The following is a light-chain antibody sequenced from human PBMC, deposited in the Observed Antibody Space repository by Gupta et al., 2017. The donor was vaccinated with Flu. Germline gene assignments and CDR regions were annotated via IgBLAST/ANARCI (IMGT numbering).Light chain of an antibody. V-gene: IGKV3-20*01. CDR2: GAS. J-gene: IGKJ4*01. Sequence: ERVWAHAPGTLSLSPGARATLSCRASQSVSSSYLAWYQQKPGQAPRLLIYGASSRATGIPDRFSGSGSGTDFTLTISRLEPEDFAVYYCQQYGSSPLTFGGGTKVEIK. CDR1: QSVSSSY. CDR3: QQYGSSPLT.